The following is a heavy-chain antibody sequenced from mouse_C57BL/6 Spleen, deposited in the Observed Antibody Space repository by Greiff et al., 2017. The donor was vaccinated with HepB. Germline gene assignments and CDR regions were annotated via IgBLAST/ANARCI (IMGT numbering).Heavy chain of an antibody. CDR3: AREGYGNPYYYAMDY. V-gene: IGHV5-4*01. Sequence: EVQRVESGGGLVKPGGSLKLSCAASGFTFSSYAMSWVRQTPEKRLEWVATISDGGSYTYYPDNVKGRFTISRDNAKNNLYLQMSHLKSEDTAMYYCAREGYGNPYYYAMDYWGQGTSVTVSS. CDR1: GFTFSSYA. D-gene: IGHD2-1*01. J-gene: IGHJ4*01. CDR2: ISDGGSYT.